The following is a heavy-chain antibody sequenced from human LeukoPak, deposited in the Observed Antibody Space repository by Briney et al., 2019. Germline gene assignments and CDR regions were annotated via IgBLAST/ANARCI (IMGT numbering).Heavy chain of an antibody. Sequence: PSETLSLTCAVYGGSFSGYYWSWIRQPPGKGLEWIGEINHSGSTNYNPSLKSRVTISVDTSKNQFSLKLSSVTAADTAVYYCARERLVVVVPAANLNWFDPWGQGTLVTVSS. CDR3: ARERLVVVVPAANLNWFDP. V-gene: IGHV4-34*01. CDR2: INHSGST. D-gene: IGHD2-2*01. J-gene: IGHJ5*02. CDR1: GGSFSGYY.